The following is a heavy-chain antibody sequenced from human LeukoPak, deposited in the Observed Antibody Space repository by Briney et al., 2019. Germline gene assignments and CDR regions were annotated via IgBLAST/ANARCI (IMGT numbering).Heavy chain of an antibody. D-gene: IGHD4-17*01. CDR2: IIPILGIA. V-gene: IGHV1-69*04. CDR1: GGTFSSYA. CDR3: AKGHDYGHPDYYYYGMDV. Sequence: ASGKVSCKASGGTFSSYAISWVRQAPGQGLEWMGRIIPILGIANYAQKFQGRVTITADKSTSTAYMELSSLRSEDTAVYYCAKGHDYGHPDYYYYGMDVWGQGTTVTVSS. J-gene: IGHJ6*02.